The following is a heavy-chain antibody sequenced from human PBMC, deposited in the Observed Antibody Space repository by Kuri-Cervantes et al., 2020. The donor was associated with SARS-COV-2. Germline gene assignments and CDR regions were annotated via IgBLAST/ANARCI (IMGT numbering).Heavy chain of an antibody. CDR1: GGSISSGGYY. Sequence: SETLSLTCTVSGGSISSGGYYWSWIRQHPGKGLEWIGYIYYSGSTYYNPSLKSRVTISVDTSKNQFSLKLSSVTAADTAVYYCARERIVGVSGSWFDPWGQGTLVTVSS. J-gene: IGHJ5*02. CDR3: ARERIVGVSGSWFDP. D-gene: IGHD1-26*01. V-gene: IGHV4-31*03. CDR2: IYYSGST.